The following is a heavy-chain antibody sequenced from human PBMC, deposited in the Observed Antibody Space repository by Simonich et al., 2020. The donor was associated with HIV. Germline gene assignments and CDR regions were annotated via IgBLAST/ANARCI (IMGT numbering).Heavy chain of an antibody. V-gene: IGHV3-30*07. J-gene: IGHJ4*02. CDR2: ISYDGSNT. Sequence: QVQLVESGGGVVQPGRSLRLSCAASGVTFSSYAMHWIRQAPGKGLGWVAVISYDGSNTYYADSGKGRFTISGDNSKNKLYLQMNSLRAEDTAVYYCASGGSISSVWADDYWGQGTLVTVSS. CDR1: GVTFSSYA. CDR3: ASGGSISSVWADDY. D-gene: IGHD3-16*01.